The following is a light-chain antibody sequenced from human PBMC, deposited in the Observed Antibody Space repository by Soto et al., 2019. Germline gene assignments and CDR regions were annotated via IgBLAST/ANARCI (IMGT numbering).Light chain of an antibody. Sequence: QSALTQPPSASGSPGQSVTISCTGTSSDVGQYNFVSWFQQHPGKAPKLMIYEVTKRPPGVPDRFSGSKSGNTASLTVSGLQAEDEADYYCTSYAGNNNLLFGGGTKLTVL. V-gene: IGLV2-8*01. J-gene: IGLJ3*02. CDR2: EVT. CDR3: TSYAGNNNLL. CDR1: SSDVGQYNF.